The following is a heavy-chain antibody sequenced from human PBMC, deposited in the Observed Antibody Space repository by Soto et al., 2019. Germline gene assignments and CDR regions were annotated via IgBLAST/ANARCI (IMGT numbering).Heavy chain of an antibody. V-gene: IGHV3-9*02. CDR3: VRDIEAGGAGS. Sequence: PGGSLRLSCTASEFTSDDHGIHWVRQPPGKGLEWVSGFIWNTAYTDYADSAKGRFTVSRDNAKNFLYLQMNSLRVEDTALYFCVRDIEAGGAGSWGQGTLVTVSS. CDR1: EFTSDDHG. CDR2: FIWNTAYT. D-gene: IGHD3-16*01. J-gene: IGHJ5*02.